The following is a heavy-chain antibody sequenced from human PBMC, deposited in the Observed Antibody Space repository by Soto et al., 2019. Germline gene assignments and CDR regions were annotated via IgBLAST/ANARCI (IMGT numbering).Heavy chain of an antibody. J-gene: IGHJ5*02. D-gene: IGHD3-10*01. CDR3: TFVYGSGIGGCFDP. Sequence: QSQTLSLTCAISGNSVSSNSAAWHWIRQSPSRGLEWLGRTYYRSKWYTDYAVSVKTRITISPDISKNQFSLQLNSVTPEDTAVYYCTFVYGSGIGGCFDPWGQGTLVTVSS. V-gene: IGHV6-1*01. CDR2: TYYRSKWYT. CDR1: GNSVSSNSAA.